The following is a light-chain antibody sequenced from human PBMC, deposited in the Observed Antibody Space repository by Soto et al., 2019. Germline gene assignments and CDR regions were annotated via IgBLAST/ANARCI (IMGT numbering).Light chain of an antibody. Sequence: EIVLTQSPGTLSLSPGERATLSCRASQSVSSSYLAWYQQQPGQAPRLLIYGASSRATGIPDRLSGSGSGTDFTLAITRMEPEDFAVYYCQLYGRSITFGQGTRLEIK. CDR2: GAS. CDR1: QSVSSSY. V-gene: IGKV3-20*01. J-gene: IGKJ5*01. CDR3: QLYGRSIT.